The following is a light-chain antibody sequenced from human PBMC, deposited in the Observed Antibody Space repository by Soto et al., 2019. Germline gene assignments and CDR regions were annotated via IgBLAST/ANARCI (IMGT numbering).Light chain of an antibody. Sequence: EIVITQTPATLSVSPGERATLSCRASQSVSSSLAWYQQRPGQAPRLLIYGAFTRATGIPARFSGSGSGTEFTLTISSLQSEDFAVYYCQQYKNWPPLTFGGGTKVEIK. V-gene: IGKV3-15*01. J-gene: IGKJ4*01. CDR2: GAF. CDR1: QSVSSS. CDR3: QQYKNWPPLT.